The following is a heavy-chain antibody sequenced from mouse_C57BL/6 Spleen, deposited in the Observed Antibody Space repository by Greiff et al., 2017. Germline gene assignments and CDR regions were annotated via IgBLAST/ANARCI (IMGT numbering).Heavy chain of an antibody. J-gene: IGHJ3*01. CDR2: IDPETGGT. CDR1: GYTFTDYE. CDR3: TRDEGRGFAY. D-gene: IGHD3-3*01. Sequence: QVQLQQSGAELVRPGASVTLSCTASGYTFTDYEMHWVKQTPVHGLEWIGAIDPETGGTAYNQKFKGKAILAADKSSSTAYMQLRSLTSEDSAVYYCTRDEGRGFAYWGQGTLVTVAA. V-gene: IGHV1-15*01.